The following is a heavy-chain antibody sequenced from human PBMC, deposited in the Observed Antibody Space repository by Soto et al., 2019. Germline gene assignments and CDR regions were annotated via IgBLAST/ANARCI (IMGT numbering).Heavy chain of an antibody. CDR1: GASIGGSRYY. J-gene: IGHJ6*02. D-gene: IGHD2-15*01. CDR3: ARGVVPDV. V-gene: IGHV4-39*02. CDR2: IYHSGRT. Sequence: SETLSLTCTVSGASIGGSRYYWGWVRQPPGKGLEWIANIYHSGRTHYNPALKKRLTISVDTSKNHFSLKLASVTAADMAVYYCARGVVPDVWGQGTTVTVSS.